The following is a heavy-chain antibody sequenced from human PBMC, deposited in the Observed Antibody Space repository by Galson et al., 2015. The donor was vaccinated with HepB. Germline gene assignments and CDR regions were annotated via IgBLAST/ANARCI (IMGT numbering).Heavy chain of an antibody. CDR3: ARDFDI. Sequence: SLRLSCAASKFTFSSYSMNWVRQAPGKGLEWLSFINYDSNTIYYADSVKGRFTISRDNAKNSLYLQMNSLRDDDTAVYFCARDFDIWGQGTMVDVSS. CDR1: KFTFSSYS. CDR2: INYDSNTI. V-gene: IGHV3-48*02. J-gene: IGHJ3*02.